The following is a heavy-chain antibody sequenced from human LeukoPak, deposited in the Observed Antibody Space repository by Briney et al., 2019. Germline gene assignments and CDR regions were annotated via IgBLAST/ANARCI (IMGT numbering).Heavy chain of an antibody. CDR1: GGSIIDYY. D-gene: IGHD3-10*01. CDR2: IYYSGST. V-gene: IGHV4-59*12. J-gene: IGHJ6*03. Sequence: SETLSLTCTVSGGSIIDYYWSWIRQPPGKGLEWIGYIYYSGSTNYNPSLKSRVTISVDTSKNQFSLKLSSVTAADTAVYYCARGRYGGYYGSGSYYNAAYYYYMDVWGKGTTVTVSS. CDR3: ARGRYGGYYGSGSYYNAAYYYYMDV.